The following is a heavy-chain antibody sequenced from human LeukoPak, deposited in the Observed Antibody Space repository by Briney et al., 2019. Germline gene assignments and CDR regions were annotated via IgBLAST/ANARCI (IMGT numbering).Heavy chain of an antibody. J-gene: IGHJ5*02. CDR1: GFTFSTFA. V-gene: IGHV3-23*01. CDR3: ATYRQVLLPFEA. D-gene: IGHD5-18*01. Sequence: GGSLRLSCAASGFTFSTFAMIWVRQPPGKGLEWVSSIFQGGGEIHYADSVRGRFTISRDNSKSTLFLQMNSLRAEDTAIYYCATYRQVLLPFEAWGQGTLVTVSS. CDR2: IFQGGGEI.